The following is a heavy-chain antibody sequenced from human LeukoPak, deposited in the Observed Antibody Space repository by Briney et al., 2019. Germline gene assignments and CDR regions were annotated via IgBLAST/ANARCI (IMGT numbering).Heavy chain of an antibody. J-gene: IGHJ5*02. CDR1: GGSISSGGYS. D-gene: IGHD3-22*01. CDR3: ARHSDDSSGYYHNWFDP. CDR2: IYHSGST. Sequence: PSETLSLTCAVSGGSISSGGYSWSWIRQPPGKGLEWIGYIYHSGSTYYNPSLKSRVTISVDRSKNQFSLKLSSVTAADTAVYYCARHSDDSSGYYHNWFDPWGQGTLVTVSS. V-gene: IGHV4-30-2*01.